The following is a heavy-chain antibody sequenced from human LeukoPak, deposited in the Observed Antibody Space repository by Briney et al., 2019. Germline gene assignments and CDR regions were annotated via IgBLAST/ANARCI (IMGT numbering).Heavy chain of an antibody. J-gene: IGHJ2*01. CDR1: GGSFSGYY. Sequence: PSETLSLTCAVYGGSFSGYYWSWIRQPPGKGLEWIGEINHSGSTNYNPSLKSRVTISVDTSKNQFSLKLSSVTAADTAVYYCASIEDYADRYFDLWGRGTLVTVSS. CDR3: ASIEDYADRYFDL. V-gene: IGHV4-34*01. D-gene: IGHD4-17*01. CDR2: INHSGST.